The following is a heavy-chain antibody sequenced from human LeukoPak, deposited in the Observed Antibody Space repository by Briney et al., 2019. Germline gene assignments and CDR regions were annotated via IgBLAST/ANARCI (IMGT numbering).Heavy chain of an antibody. D-gene: IGHD1-14*01. Sequence: PGGSLRLSCAASGFTFSSYGMHWVRQAPGKGLEWVAVISYDGSNKYYADSVKGRFTISRDNAKNSLYLQMNSLRAEDTALYHCARGRPDAYYFDYWGQGTLVTVSS. CDR3: ARGRPDAYYFDY. CDR2: ISYDGSNK. J-gene: IGHJ4*02. V-gene: IGHV3-30*03. CDR1: GFTFSSYG.